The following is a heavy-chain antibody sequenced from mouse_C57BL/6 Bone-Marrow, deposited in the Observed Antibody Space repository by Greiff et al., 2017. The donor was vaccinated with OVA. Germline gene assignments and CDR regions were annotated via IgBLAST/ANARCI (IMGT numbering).Heavy chain of an antibody. CDR3: ARSAYYNGSRNDMDY. D-gene: IGHD1-1*01. CDR2: IYPGDGDT. J-gene: IGHJ4*01. CDR1: GYAFSSSW. Sequence: VQLQQSGPELVKPGASVKISCKASGYAFSSSWMNWVKQRPGKGLEWIGRIYPGDGDTNYTGTFKGTATLTADKSSSTAYMQLNRLTSEDSAVEVCARSAYYNGSRNDMDYWGQGTTLTVSS. V-gene: IGHV1-82*01.